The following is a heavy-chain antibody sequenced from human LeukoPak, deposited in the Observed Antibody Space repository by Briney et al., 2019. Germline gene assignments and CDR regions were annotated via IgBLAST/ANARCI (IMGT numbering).Heavy chain of an antibody. V-gene: IGHV4-39*01. J-gene: IGHJ4*02. D-gene: IGHD1-1*01. CDR3: ARRTTGTSAIDY. Sequence: PSETLSLTCTVSGXSISSSSYYWGWIRQPPGKGLEWIGSIYYSGSTYYNPSLKSRVTISVDTSKNQFSLKLSSVTAADTAVYYCARRTTGTSAIDYWGQGTLVTVSS. CDR2: IYYSGST. CDR1: GXSISSSSYY.